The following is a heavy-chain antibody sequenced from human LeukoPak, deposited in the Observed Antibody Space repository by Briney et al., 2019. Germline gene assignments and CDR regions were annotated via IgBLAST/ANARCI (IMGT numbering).Heavy chain of an antibody. CDR1: GFTFSSYA. Sequence: GGSLRLSCAASGFTFSSYAMSWVRQAPGKGLEWVSAISGSGGSTYYADSVKGRFTISRDNSKNTLYLQMNSLRAEDTAVYYCAKDANYGSGSYYNVHFDYWGQGTPVTVSS. J-gene: IGHJ4*02. CDR2: ISGSGGST. D-gene: IGHD3-10*01. V-gene: IGHV3-23*01. CDR3: AKDANYGSGSYYNVHFDY.